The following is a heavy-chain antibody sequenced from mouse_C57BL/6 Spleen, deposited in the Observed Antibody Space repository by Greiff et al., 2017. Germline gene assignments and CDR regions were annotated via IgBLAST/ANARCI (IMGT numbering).Heavy chain of an antibody. CDR2: IRLKSDNYAT. J-gene: IGHJ3*01. Sequence: EVMLVESGGGLVQPGGSMKLSCVASGFTFSNYWMNWVRQSPEKGLEWVAQIRLKSDNYATHYAESVKGRFTISRDDSKSSVYLQMNNLRAEDTGIYYCTVDGNYGSWFAYWGQGTLVTVSA. D-gene: IGHD2-1*01. V-gene: IGHV6-3*01. CDR3: TVDGNYGSWFAY. CDR1: GFTFSNYW.